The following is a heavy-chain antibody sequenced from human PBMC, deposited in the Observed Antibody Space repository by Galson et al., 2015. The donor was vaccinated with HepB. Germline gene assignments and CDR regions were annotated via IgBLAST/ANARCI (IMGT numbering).Heavy chain of an antibody. J-gene: IGHJ3*02. Sequence: ETLSLTCTVSGGSVSSGSYYWSWIRQPPGKGLEWIGYIYYSGSTNYNPSLKSRVTISVDTSKNQFSLKLSSVTAADTAVYYCAREGGDTMIVVLGAFDIWGQGTMVTVSS. CDR2: IYYSGST. CDR1: GGSVSSGSYY. CDR3: AREGGDTMIVVLGAFDI. V-gene: IGHV4-61*01. D-gene: IGHD3-22*01.